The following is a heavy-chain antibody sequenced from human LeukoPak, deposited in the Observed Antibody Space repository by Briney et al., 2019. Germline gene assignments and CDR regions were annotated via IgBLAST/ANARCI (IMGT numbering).Heavy chain of an antibody. D-gene: IGHD3-16*01. CDR1: GFTFDDYA. J-gene: IGHJ4*02. CDR3: AKAARWGDFDY. V-gene: IGHV3-9*01. Sequence: GRSLRLSCAASGFTFDDYAMHWVRQAPGKGLEWVSGISWNSGSIGYADSVKGRFTISRDNAKNSLYLQMNSPRAKDTALYYCAKAARWGDFDYWGQGTLVTVSS. CDR2: ISWNSGSI.